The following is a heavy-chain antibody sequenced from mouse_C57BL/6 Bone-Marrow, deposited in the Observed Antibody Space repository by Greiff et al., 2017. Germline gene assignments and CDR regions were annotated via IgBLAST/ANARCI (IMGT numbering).Heavy chain of an antibody. D-gene: IGHD1-1*01. CDR1: GFTFTDYY. V-gene: IGHV7-3*01. J-gene: IGHJ1*03. Sequence: EVKVVESGGGLVQPGGSLSLSCAASGFTFTDYYMTWVRQPPGKALEWLGFIRNKANGYTTEYSASVKDRFTISRDNSQSILYLQMNALRAEDSATYYCARYSYGSSYWYFDVWGTGTTVTVSS. CDR2: IRNKANGYTT. CDR3: ARYSYGSSYWYFDV.